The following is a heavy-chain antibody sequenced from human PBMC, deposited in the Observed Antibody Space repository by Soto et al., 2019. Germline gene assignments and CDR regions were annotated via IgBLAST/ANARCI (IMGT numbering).Heavy chain of an antibody. V-gene: IGHV3-11*03. J-gene: IGHJ4*02. D-gene: IGHD3-10*02. Sequence: LILSCAASGFTLSDHYMIWIRQAPGKGLEWISFSSNSGTFTKYADSVKGRFTISRDNAKNSLYLQINSLRGEDTAIYFCARSGDNYNVLDYWGPGTPVTVSS. CDR3: ARSGDNYNVLDY. CDR1: GFTLSDHY. CDR2: SSNSGTFT.